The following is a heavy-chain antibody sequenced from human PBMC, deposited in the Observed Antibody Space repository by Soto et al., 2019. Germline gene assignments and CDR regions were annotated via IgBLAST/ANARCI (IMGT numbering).Heavy chain of an antibody. J-gene: IGHJ6*02. CDR3: ARGGPDTFMARDPYYYYGMDV. D-gene: IGHD5-18*01. CDR1: GFTFSDHY. V-gene: IGHV3-72*01. Sequence: PGGSLRLSCAASGFTFSDHYMDWVRQAPGKGLEWVGRARSKPWNYATEYAASVKGRFTISRDDSENSLYLQMDSLTTEDTAVYYCARGGPDTFMARDPYYYYGMDVWGQGTTVTVSS. CDR2: ARSKPWNYAT.